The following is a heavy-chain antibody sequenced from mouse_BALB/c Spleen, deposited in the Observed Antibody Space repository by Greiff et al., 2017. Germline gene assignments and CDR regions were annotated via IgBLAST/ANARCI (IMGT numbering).Heavy chain of an antibody. CDR1: GYTFTSYW. Sequence: VQLQQSGADLAKPGASVKMSCKASGYTFTSYWMHWVKQRPGKGLEWIGYINPSTGYTEYNQKFKEKATLTADKSSSTAYMQLSSLTSEDSAFYYCTRDGSPWYVDVWGAGTTVTVSS. CDR2: INPSTGYT. J-gene: IGHJ1*01. CDR3: TRDGSPWYVDV. D-gene: IGHD1-1*02. V-gene: IGHV1-7*01.